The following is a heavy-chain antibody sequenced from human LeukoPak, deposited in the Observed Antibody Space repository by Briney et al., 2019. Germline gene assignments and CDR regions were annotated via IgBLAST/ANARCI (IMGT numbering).Heavy chain of an antibody. CDR1: GGSISSYY. V-gene: IGHV4-59*01. Sequence: SETLSLTCTVSGGSISSYYWSWIRQPPGKELEWIGFIYYSGSTNYNPSLKSRVTISVHTSKNQFSLKLSSVTAADTAVYYCARTTEGGYSYGSFYYYYMDVWGKGATVTISS. D-gene: IGHD5-18*01. J-gene: IGHJ6*03. CDR3: ARTTEGGYSYGSFYYYYMDV. CDR2: IYYSGST.